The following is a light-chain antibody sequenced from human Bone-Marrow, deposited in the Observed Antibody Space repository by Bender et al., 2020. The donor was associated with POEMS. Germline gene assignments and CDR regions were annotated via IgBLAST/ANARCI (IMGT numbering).Light chain of an antibody. J-gene: IGLJ3*02. V-gene: IGLV1-47*01. CDR2: RNN. CDR3: APWDDSLSGPV. CDR1: SSNIGSNY. Sequence: QSVLTQPPSASGTPGQRVTISCSGSSSNIGSNYVYWYQQLPGTAPKLLIYRNNQRPSGVPDRFSGSKSGTSASLAISGLRSENEAIYYCAPWDDSLSGPVFGGGTKLTVL.